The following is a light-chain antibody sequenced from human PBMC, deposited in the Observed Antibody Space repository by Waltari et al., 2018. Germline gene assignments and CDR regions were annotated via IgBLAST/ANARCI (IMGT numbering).Light chain of an antibody. Sequence: EIVLTQSPATLSLSPGERATLSCRASQSISSNVAWYQQKPGQAPRLLIYGVSNRAAGIPDRFSGSGSGTDFTLTISSLEPEDFAVYYCQQRGHFFTFGPGTKVDVK. CDR3: QQRGHFFT. V-gene: IGKV3-11*01. J-gene: IGKJ3*01. CDR2: GVS. CDR1: QSISSN.